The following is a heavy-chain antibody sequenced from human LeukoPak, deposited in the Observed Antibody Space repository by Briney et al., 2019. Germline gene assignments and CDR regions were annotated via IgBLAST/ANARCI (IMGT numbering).Heavy chain of an antibody. CDR1: GGSISSYY. J-gene: IGHJ3*02. D-gene: IGHD6-19*01. CDR3: TRGGGTVAGIWGDALDI. V-gene: IGHV4-59*01. Sequence: SETLSLTCTVSGGSISSYYWSWIRQPPGKGLEWIGYIYYSGSTNYNPSLKSRVTISVDTSKNQFSLKLSSVTAADTAVYYCTRGGGTVAGIWGDALDIWGQGTMVTVSS. CDR2: IYYSGST.